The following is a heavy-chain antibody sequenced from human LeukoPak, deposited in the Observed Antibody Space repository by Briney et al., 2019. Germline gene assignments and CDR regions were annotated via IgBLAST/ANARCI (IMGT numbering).Heavy chain of an antibody. Sequence: PGGSLRLSCAVSGFRISANTVAWARQPPGKGLQWLANIGPDGSEDCYEDLVRGRFTISRDNARNSLYLQMNSLRADDTAVYYCAIPSSYDGSRYYHAYWGQGALVSVSS. J-gene: IGHJ4*02. CDR1: GFRISANT. D-gene: IGHD3-22*01. V-gene: IGHV3-7*01. CDR2: IGPDGSED. CDR3: AIPSSYDGSRYYHAY.